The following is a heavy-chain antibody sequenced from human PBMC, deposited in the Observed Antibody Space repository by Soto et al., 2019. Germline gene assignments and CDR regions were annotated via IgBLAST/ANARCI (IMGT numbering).Heavy chain of an antibody. V-gene: IGHV3-64*01. CDR1: GFTFSSYA. Sequence: EVQLVESGGGLVQPGGSLRLSCAASGFTFSSYAMHWVRQAPGKGLEYVSAISSNGGSTYYANSVKGRFTISRDNSKNTLYLQMGSLRAEDMAVYYCARDPAEYSSSWYYFDYWGQGTLVTVSS. J-gene: IGHJ4*02. CDR2: ISSNGGST. D-gene: IGHD6-13*01. CDR3: ARDPAEYSSSWYYFDY.